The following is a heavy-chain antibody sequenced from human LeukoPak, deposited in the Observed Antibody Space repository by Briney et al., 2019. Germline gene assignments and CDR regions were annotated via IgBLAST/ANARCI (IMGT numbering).Heavy chain of an antibody. CDR1: GFPFEDYA. CDR2: ISWNSGSI. D-gene: IGHD6-19*01. Sequence: GGSLRLSCAASGFPFEDYAMHGVRQAPGKGLGWVSGISWNSGSIGYADSVKGRFTISRDNAKNSLYLQMNSLRAEDTALYYCAKGTVAGLDYWGQGTLVTVSS. J-gene: IGHJ4*02. CDR3: AKGTVAGLDY. V-gene: IGHV3-9*01.